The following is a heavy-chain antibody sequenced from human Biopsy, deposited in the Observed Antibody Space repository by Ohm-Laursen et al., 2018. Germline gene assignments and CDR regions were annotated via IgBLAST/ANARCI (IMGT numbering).Heavy chain of an antibody. CDR1: GYTFTDYY. D-gene: IGHD1-26*01. Sequence: ASVKVSCKASGYTFTDYYMYWVRQAPGQGLEWMGWINSNSGDTNYAQKFQGRVAMTRDTSITTAYLELSSLRSDDTAVYYCARREQLFKPWELLVRGPNGYSYKSMDGWGHGTTVTVSS. CDR2: INSNSGDT. CDR3: ARREQLFKPWELLVRGPNGYSYKSMDG. V-gene: IGHV1-2*02. J-gene: IGHJ6*02.